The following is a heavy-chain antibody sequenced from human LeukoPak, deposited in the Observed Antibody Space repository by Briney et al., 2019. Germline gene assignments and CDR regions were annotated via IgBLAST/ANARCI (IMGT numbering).Heavy chain of an antibody. V-gene: IGHV3-7*01. CDR3: ARGGGPFDI. J-gene: IGHJ3*02. CDR2: IKQDGSEK. CDR1: GFTFSSHW. Sequence: GGSLRLSCAASGFTFSSHWLSWVRQAPGKGLEWVANIKQDGSEKYYVDFVKGRFTISRDNAKNSLYLQMNSLGAEDTAVYYCARGGGPFDIWGQGTMVTVSS. D-gene: IGHD3-16*01.